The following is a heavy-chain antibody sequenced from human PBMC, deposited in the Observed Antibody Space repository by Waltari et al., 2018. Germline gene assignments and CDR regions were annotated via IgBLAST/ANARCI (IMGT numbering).Heavy chain of an antibody. J-gene: IGHJ4*02. Sequence: QLQLQESGPGLVKPSETLSLTCTVSGGSISSSSYYWGWIRQPPGKGLEWIGSIYYRGSTYYNPSLKSRVTISVDTSKNQFSLKLSSVTAADTAVYYCARDLRVHPKYFDYWGQGTLVTVSS. CDR2: IYYRGST. CDR3: ARDLRVHPKYFDY. CDR1: GGSISSSSYY. V-gene: IGHV4-39*07.